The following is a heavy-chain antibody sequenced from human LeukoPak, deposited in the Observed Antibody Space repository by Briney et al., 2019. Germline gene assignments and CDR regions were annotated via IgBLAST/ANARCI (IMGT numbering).Heavy chain of an antibody. V-gene: IGHV1-18*01. J-gene: IGHJ3*02. CDR3: ARDLRHGDPDAFDI. Sequence: ASVKVSCKASGYTFTSYGISWVRQAPGQGLEWMGWISAYDGNTNYAQKLQGRVTMTTDTSTSTAYMELRSLRSDDTAVYYCARDLRHGDPDAFDIWGQGTMVTVSS. CDR1: GYTFTSYG. D-gene: IGHD4-17*01. CDR2: ISAYDGNT.